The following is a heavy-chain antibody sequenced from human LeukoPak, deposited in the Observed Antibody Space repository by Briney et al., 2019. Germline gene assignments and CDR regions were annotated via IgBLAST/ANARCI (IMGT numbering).Heavy chain of an antibody. CDR3: ARGRGDSKGTSFHY. V-gene: IGHV4-59*01. CDR1: GGSISNYY. D-gene: IGHD3-22*01. Sequence: SETLSLTCTVSGGSISNYYWSWIRQPPGKGLEWIGYIDYIGSTTYNPSLKSRFTISIDTSKNQFSLRLSSVTAADTAVYYCARGRGDSKGTSFHYWGQGTLVTVSA. J-gene: IGHJ4*02. CDR2: IDYIGST.